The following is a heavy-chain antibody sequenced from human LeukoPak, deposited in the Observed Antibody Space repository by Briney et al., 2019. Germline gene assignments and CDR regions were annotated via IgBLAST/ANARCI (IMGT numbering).Heavy chain of an antibody. CDR2: ISSSSSTI. CDR3: ATTYYDFWSGYYAXDY. D-gene: IGHD3-3*01. CDR1: GFTFRSYS. Sequence: GGSLRLSCAASGFTFRSYSMNWFRQAPGKGLEWVSYISSSSSTIYYADSVKGRFTISRDNAKNSLYLQMNSLRAEDTAVYYCATTYYDFWSGYYAXDYWXQGTLXTVSX. V-gene: IGHV3-48*01. J-gene: IGHJ4*02.